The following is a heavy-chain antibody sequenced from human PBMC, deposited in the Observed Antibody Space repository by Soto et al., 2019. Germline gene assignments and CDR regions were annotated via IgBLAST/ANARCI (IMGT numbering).Heavy chain of an antibody. CDR1: GFTFSNAW. J-gene: IGHJ4*02. V-gene: IGHV3-15*01. Sequence: EVQLVESGGGLVKPGGSLRLSCAASGFTFSNAWMSWVRQAPGKGLEWVGRIKSKTDGGTTDYAAPVKGRFTISRDDSKNKLYLQINSLKTEDTAVYYCTTDIGGGSSTSCYALFDYWGQGTLVTVSS. CDR3: TTDIGGGSSTSCYALFDY. CDR2: IKSKTDGGTT. D-gene: IGHD2-2*01.